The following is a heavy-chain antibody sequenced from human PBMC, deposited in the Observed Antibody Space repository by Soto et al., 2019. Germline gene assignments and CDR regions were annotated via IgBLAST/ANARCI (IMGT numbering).Heavy chain of an antibody. V-gene: IGHV3-9*01. CDR3: AKDSSALVLFCAFDI. Sequence: GGSLRLSCAASGFTFDDYAMHWVRQAPGKGLEWVSGISWNSGSIGYADSVKGRFTISRDNAKNSLYLQMNSLRAEDTALYYCAKDSSALVLFCAFDIWGQGTMVTVSS. J-gene: IGHJ3*02. D-gene: IGHD3-3*01. CDR2: ISWNSGSI. CDR1: GFTFDDYA.